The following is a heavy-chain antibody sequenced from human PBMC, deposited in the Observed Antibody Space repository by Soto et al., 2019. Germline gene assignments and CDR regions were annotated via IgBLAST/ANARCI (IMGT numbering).Heavy chain of an antibody. J-gene: IGHJ5*02. D-gene: IGHD2-15*01. Sequence: SETLSLTCAVSSGSISSSNWWSWVRQPPGKGLEWIGEIYHSGSTNYNPSLKSRVTISVDTSKNQFSLKLSSVTAAATAVYYCAGRAVVAATAYLDPWGQGTLVTVSS. V-gene: IGHV4-4*02. CDR2: IYHSGST. CDR3: AGRAVVAATAYLDP. CDR1: SGSISSSNW.